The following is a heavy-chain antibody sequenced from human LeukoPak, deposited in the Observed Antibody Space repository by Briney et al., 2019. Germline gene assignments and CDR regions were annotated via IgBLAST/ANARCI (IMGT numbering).Heavy chain of an antibody. CDR3: ARSIVGATYFDY. CDR1: GYTFTSYY. V-gene: IGHV1-46*01. CDR2: INPSGGST. Sequence: GASVKVSCKASGYTFTSYYMHWVRQAPGQGLEWMGIINPSGGSTSYAQKFQGRVTMTRDMSTSTVYMELSSLRSEDTAVYYCARSIVGATYFDYWGQGTLVTVSS. J-gene: IGHJ4*02. D-gene: IGHD1-26*01.